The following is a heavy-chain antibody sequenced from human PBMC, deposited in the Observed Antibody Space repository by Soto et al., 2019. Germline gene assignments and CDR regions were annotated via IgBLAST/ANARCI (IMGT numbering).Heavy chain of an antibody. V-gene: IGHV3-23*01. D-gene: IGHD6-6*01. CDR2: ISGSGDNT. CDR3: AKDRSYSTSSWGIGY. CDR1: GFTFSSYV. J-gene: IGHJ4*02. Sequence: GGSLRLSCAASGFTFSSYVMNWVRQAPGKGLEWVSVISGSGDNTYSADSVKGRFTISRDNSKNTLYLQMNSLRVEDTAVYYCAKDRSYSTSSWGIGYWGQGALVTVSS.